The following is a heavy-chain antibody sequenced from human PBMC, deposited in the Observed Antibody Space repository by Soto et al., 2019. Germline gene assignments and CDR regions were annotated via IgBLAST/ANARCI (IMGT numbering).Heavy chain of an antibody. D-gene: IGHD3-10*01. CDR2: IYYSGSI. J-gene: IGHJ3*01. CDR1: GGSSSSYY. Sequence: SETLSLTCTVSGGSSSSYYWSWIRQPPGKGLEWIGYIYYSGSINYNPSLKSRVTISVDTSKNQFSLKMSSVTAADTAVYYCARVWGGALDFWGQGTMVT. CDR3: ARVWGGALDF. V-gene: IGHV4-59*01.